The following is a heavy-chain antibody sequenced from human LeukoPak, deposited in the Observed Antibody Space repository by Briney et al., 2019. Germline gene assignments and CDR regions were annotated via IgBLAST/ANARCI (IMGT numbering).Heavy chain of an antibody. CDR1: GGSISSYY. V-gene: IGHV4-59*01. Sequence: SETLSLTCTVSGGSISSYYWSWFRQPPGKGLEWIGYIYYSGSTNYNPSLKSRVTISVDTSKNQFSLKLSSVTAADTAVYYCAREYSSGFDYWGQGTLVTVSS. D-gene: IGHD6-25*01. CDR3: AREYSSGFDY. CDR2: IYYSGST. J-gene: IGHJ4*02.